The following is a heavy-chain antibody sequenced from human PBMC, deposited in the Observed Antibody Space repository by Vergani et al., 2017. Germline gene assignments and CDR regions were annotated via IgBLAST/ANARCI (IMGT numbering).Heavy chain of an antibody. D-gene: IGHD5-12*01. V-gene: IGHV3-23*04. J-gene: IGHJ6*02. CDR1: GFTFSSYS. Sequence: EVQLVESGGGLVKPGGSLRLSCAASGFTFSSYSMNWVRQAPGKGLEWVSGISGSGGSTYYAGSVKGRFTISRDSSKNTLYLQMNSLSAGDTAVYYCAKANPRNSGYDYLYYYHAMDVWGQGTTVTVS. CDR3: AKANPRNSGYDYLYYYHAMDV. CDR2: ISGSGGST.